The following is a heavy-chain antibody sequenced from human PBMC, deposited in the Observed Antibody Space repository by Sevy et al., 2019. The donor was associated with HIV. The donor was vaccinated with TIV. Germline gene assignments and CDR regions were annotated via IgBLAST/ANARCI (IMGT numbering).Heavy chain of an antibody. V-gene: IGHV4-38-2*01. J-gene: IGHJ4*02. D-gene: IGHD4-17*01. CDR3: AEDKNAYGGSYFDS. Sequence: SETLSLTCAVSGYSIRSAYQWGWIRQPPGKGLERIGGIYPGGSTFYNPSLKSRVTISVDMSKNQFSLNLRSVTAADTSVYYCAEDKNAYGGSYFDSWGPGTLVTVSS. CDR1: GYSIRSAYQ. CDR2: IYPGGST.